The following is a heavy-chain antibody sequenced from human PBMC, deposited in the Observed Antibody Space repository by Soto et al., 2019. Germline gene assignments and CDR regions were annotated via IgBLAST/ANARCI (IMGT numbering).Heavy chain of an antibody. CDR3: ARVSVDVPE. CDR1: GPTFIVSY. V-gene: IGHV1-2*02. Sequence: QLVQSGAEVKKPGASVKVSCKTSGPTFIVSYIHWVRQAPGQGLEWMGWIDPKSGDTTYEQKVLGRVTMTRDTSINTAYMEVNTLTSDDTALYYCARVSVDVPEWGQGTIITVSS. J-gene: IGHJ4*02. CDR2: IDPKSGDT. D-gene: IGHD5-12*01.